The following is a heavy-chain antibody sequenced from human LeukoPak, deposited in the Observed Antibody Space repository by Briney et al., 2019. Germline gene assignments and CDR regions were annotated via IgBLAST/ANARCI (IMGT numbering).Heavy chain of an antibody. CDR1: GFIFSSYW. D-gene: IGHD5-18*01. CDR2: ISYDGSIK. Sequence: GGSLRLSCAASGFIFSSYWMSWVRQAPGQGLEWLAVISYDGSIKYYADSVKGRFTISRDNSKNTLYLQMNSLRAEDTAVYYCARGGYSYLSTVWFDPWGQGTLVTVSS. V-gene: IGHV3-30*03. CDR3: ARGGYSYLSTVWFDP. J-gene: IGHJ5*02.